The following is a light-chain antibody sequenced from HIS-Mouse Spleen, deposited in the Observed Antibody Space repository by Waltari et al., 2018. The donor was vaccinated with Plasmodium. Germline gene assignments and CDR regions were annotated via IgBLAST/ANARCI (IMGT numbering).Light chain of an antibody. J-gene: IGKJ1*01. CDR1: QDISNY. Sequence: DIQMTQSPSSLSASLGDRVTITCQASQDISNYFNWYQQKPGKAPTFLIYDASNLETGVSSRSSGSGSGTDFTVSISSLKPEDIATYYCQQYDNLPWTFGQGTKVEIK. V-gene: IGKV1-33*01. CDR2: DAS. CDR3: QQYDNLPWT.